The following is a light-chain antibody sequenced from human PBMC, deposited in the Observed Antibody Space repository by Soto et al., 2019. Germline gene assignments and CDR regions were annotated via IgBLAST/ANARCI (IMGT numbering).Light chain of an antibody. CDR1: SSDIGGYKY. CDR3: SSYTSTTTYTYV. Sequence: QSVLTQPASVSGSPGQSITISCTGTSSDIGGYKYVSWYQQHPGKAPKLMIYEVSNRPSGVSNRFSGSKSGNTASLTISGLQAEDEADYYCSSYTSTTTYTYVFGTGTKVTVL. V-gene: IGLV2-14*01. CDR2: EVS. J-gene: IGLJ1*01.